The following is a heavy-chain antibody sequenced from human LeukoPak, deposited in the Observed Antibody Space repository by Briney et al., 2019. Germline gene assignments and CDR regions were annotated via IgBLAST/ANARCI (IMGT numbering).Heavy chain of an antibody. V-gene: IGHV1-8*01. J-gene: IGHJ6*02. Sequence: ASVKVSCKASGYTFTTYDINWVRQATGQGLEWMGWMNPHSGNTGYAQKFQGRVTMTRDTSISTAYMELSSLRSEDTAVYYCARDQNSSGWYALYYYYYGMDVWGQGTTVTVSS. CDR1: GYTFTTYD. CDR3: ARDQNSSGWYALYYYYYGMDV. CDR2: MNPHSGNT. D-gene: IGHD6-19*01.